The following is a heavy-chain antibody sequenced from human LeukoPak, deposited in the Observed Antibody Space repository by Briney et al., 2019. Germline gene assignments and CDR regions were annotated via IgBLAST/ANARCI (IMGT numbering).Heavy chain of an antibody. J-gene: IGHJ4*02. CDR3: ARHPVTYYDFWSGYYEGGFFDY. CDR2: IYYSGST. CDR1: GGSISSSSYY. D-gene: IGHD3-3*01. V-gene: IGHV4-39*01. Sequence: PSETLSLTCTVSGGSISSSSYYWGWIRQPPGKGLEWIGSIYYSGSTYYNPSLKSRVTISVDTSKNQFSLKLSSVTAADTAVCYCARHPVTYYDFWSGYYEGGFFDYWGQGTLVTVSS.